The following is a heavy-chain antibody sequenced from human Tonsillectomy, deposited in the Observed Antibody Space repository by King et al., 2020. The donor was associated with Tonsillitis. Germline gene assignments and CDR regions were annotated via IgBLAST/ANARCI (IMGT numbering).Heavy chain of an antibody. V-gene: IGHV3-15*01. J-gene: IGHJ4*02. CDR1: GFTFSNAW. D-gene: IGHD3-10*01. CDR3: TTAQPLSYLTTVLGSYLYYFDY. Sequence: VQLVESGGGLVKPGGSLRLSCAASGFTFSNAWMSWVRQAPGKGLEWVGRIKSKTDGGTTDYAAPVKGIFTISRDDSKNTLYLQMNSLKTGDTSVYYCTTAQPLSYLTTVLGSYLYYFDYWGPGTLVTVSS. CDR2: IKSKTDGGTT.